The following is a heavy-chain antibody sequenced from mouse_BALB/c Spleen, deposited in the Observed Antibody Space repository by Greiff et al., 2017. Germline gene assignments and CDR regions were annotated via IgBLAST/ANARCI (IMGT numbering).Heavy chain of an antibody. CDR2: ISDGGSYT. J-gene: IGHJ4*01. CDR3: ARDWITTDYYAMDY. CDR1: GFTFSDYY. D-gene: IGHD1-1*01. Sequence: EVKVVESGGGLVKPGGSLKLSCAASGFTFSDYYMYWVRQTPEKRLEWVATISDGGSYTYYPDSVKGRFTISRDNAKNNLYLQMSSLKSEDTAMYYCARDWITTDYYAMDYWGQGTSVTVSS. V-gene: IGHV5-4*02.